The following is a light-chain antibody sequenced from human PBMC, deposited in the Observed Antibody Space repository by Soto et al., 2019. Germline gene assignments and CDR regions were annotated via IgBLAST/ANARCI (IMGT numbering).Light chain of an antibody. CDR1: QSLGYGDGNTY. CDR3: VPGSHWPST. Sequence: VVMAQSPLSLPVTRGQPASISCRSNQSLGYGDGNTYLSCMQQRPWQSPRRLIHQVPKRDSGVPGRFRRSGSGPDFTLKISRVESKQIGVYDFVPGSHWPSTF. CDR2: QVP. V-gene: IGKV2-30*01. J-gene: IGKJ5*01.